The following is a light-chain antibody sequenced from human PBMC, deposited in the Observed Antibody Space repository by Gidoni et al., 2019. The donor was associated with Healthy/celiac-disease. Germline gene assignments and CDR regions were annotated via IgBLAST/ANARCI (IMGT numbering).Light chain of an antibody. Sequence: DIVMTQSQDSRAVSLGERATINCKSSQSVLYSANNKNYLAWYQQKPGQPPKLLIYWASTRESGVPDRFSGSGSGTDFPLTISSLQAEDVAVYYCQQYYSTPQNTFGQGTKLEIK. J-gene: IGKJ2*01. V-gene: IGKV4-1*01. CDR3: QQYYSTPQNT. CDR1: QSVLYSANNKNY. CDR2: WAS.